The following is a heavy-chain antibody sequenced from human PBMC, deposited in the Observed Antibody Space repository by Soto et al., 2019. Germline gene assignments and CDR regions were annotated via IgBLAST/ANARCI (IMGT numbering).Heavy chain of an antibody. V-gene: IGHV3-33*01. Sequence: GGSRRLSCAASGFTFSSYGMHWVRQAPGKGLEWVAVIWYDGSNKYYADSVKGRFTISRDNSKNTLYLQMNSLRAEDTAVYYCARDSFLSDTAMVPYYYCGMDVWGQGTTVTVSS. D-gene: IGHD5-18*01. CDR1: GFTFSSYG. J-gene: IGHJ6*02. CDR3: ARDSFLSDTAMVPYYYCGMDV. CDR2: IWYDGSNK.